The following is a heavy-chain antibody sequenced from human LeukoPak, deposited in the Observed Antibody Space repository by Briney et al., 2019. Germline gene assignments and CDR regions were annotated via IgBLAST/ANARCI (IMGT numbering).Heavy chain of an antibody. CDR3: TAVSGSSTSLYYFDY. CDR2: IRTKTYGGTT. D-gene: IGHD2-2*01. Sequence: GRSLRLSCTASGFTFGDFAMSWVRQAPGKGLEWVGFIRTKTYGGTTEYSASVKGRFTISRDDCKNIAYLQMNSLKTEDTAVYYCTAVSGSSTSLYYFDYGGQGTVASVSS. J-gene: IGHJ4*02. CDR1: GFTFGDFA. V-gene: IGHV3-49*04.